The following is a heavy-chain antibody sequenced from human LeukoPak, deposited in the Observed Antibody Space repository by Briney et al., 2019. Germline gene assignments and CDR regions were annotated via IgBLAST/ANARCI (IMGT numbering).Heavy chain of an antibody. V-gene: IGHV1-3*03. J-gene: IGHJ4*02. D-gene: IGHD1-26*01. CDR3: AKDRSKGSYGDEFDH. CDR2: INAGNGNT. CDR1: GYTSTSYA. Sequence: ASVKVSCKASGYTSTSYAMHWVRQAPGQRLEWMGWINAGNGNTKYSQEFQGRVTISRDTSASTAYMELSSLRSEDMAVYYCAKDRSKGSYGDEFDHWGQGTLVTVSS.